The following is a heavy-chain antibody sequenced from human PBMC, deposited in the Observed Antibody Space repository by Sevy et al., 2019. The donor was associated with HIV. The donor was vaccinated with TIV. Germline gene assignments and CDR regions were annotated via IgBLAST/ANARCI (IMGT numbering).Heavy chain of an antibody. CDR2: ISSSGHTI. V-gene: IGHV3-11*01. D-gene: IGHD6-6*01. CDR1: GFTFSDYY. Sequence: GGSLRLSCAASGFTFSDYYMSWIRQAPGKGLEFVSYISSSGHTIYYADSVKGRFTISRDDAKNSVFLQMNRLRADDTAVYYCATEVDYSSSALDYWGQGTLVTVSS. CDR3: ATEVDYSSSALDY. J-gene: IGHJ4*02.